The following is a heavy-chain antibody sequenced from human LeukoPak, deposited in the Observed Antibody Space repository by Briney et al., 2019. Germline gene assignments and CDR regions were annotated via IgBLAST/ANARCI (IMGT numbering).Heavy chain of an antibody. Sequence: ASVKVSCTASGPTFTGYYMHWVRQAPGQGLEWMGRINPNSGGTNHAQKFQGRVSMTRDTSISTAYMELSRLRSDDTAVYYCAQSSGWDSLKYWGQGTLVTVSS. CDR1: GPTFTGYY. D-gene: IGHD6-19*01. J-gene: IGHJ4*02. V-gene: IGHV1-2*06. CDR3: AQSSGWDSLKY. CDR2: INPNSGGT.